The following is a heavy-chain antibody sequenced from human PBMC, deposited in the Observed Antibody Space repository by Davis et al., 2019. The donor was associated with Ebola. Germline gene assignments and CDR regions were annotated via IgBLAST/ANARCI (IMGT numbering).Heavy chain of an antibody. V-gene: IGHV3-9*01. CDR3: AKDIWSGYHYGMDV. J-gene: IGHJ6*02. D-gene: IGHD3-3*01. CDR2: ISWNSGSI. Sequence: GGSLRLSCAASGFTFDDYAMHWVRQAPGKGLEWVSGISWNSGSIGYADSVKGRFTISRDNAKNSLYLQMNSLRAEDTALYYCAKDIWSGYHYGMDVWGQGTTVSVSS. CDR1: GFTFDDYA.